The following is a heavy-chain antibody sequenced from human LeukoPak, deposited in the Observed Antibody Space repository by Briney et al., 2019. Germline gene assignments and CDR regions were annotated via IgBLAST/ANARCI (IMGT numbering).Heavy chain of an antibody. J-gene: IGHJ4*02. V-gene: IGHV4-39*01. D-gene: IGHD3-22*01. Sequence: SETLSLTCAVSGGSISSSHYYWDWIRQPPGKGLEWIGTIFYSGTTYYTPSLKSRVTISVDTSKNQFSLKLSSVTAADTAVYYCARLDSSGYQTWFKFRGQGTLVTVSS. CDR1: GGSISSSHYY. CDR3: ARLDSSGYQTWFKF. CDR2: IFYSGTT.